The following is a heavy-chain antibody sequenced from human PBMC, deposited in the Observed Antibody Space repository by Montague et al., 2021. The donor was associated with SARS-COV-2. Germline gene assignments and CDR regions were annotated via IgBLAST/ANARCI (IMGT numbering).Heavy chain of an antibody. J-gene: IGHJ4*02. Sequence: SLRLSFSASGFTFSGSAMHWVRQTSGKGLEWVGRIRSQNNNYATTYAASVNGRFTISRDDSKNTAYLHMNSLKTDDTAVYYCSSADYSDTSAYYSLWGQGTLVTVSS. V-gene: IGHV3-73*01. CDR3: SSADYSDTSAYYSL. CDR2: IRSQNNNYAT. D-gene: IGHD3-22*01. CDR1: GFTFSGSA.